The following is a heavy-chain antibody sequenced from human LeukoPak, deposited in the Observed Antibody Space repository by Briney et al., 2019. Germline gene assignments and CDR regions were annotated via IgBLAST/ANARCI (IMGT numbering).Heavy chain of an antibody. CDR3: ARVAPNRRYCSGGSCLNYFDY. CDR1: GYTFTNYD. D-gene: IGHD2-15*01. V-gene: IGHV1-18*01. Sequence: AAVKVSCKDFGYTFTNYDFSWVRQAPAQGLEWMGWISGYNGNTNYAQKLQGRVTMTTDTSTSTAYMQVRSLRSDDTAVYYCARVAPNRRYCSGGSCLNYFDYWGQGTLVTVSS. J-gene: IGHJ4*02. CDR2: ISGYNGNT.